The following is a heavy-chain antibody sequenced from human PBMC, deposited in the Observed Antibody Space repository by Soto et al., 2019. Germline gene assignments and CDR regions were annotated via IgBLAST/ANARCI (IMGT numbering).Heavy chain of an antibody. V-gene: IGHV3-53*01. Sequence: GGSLRLSCAASGFTVSSHYMSWVRQAPGKGLEWVSVIYSGGSTYYADSVKGRFTISRDNSKNTLYLQMNSLRAEDTAVYYCAREEKDSSGFDYWGQGTLVTVSS. CDR3: AREEKDSSGFDY. J-gene: IGHJ4*02. D-gene: IGHD6-19*01. CDR2: IYSGGST. CDR1: GFTVSSHY.